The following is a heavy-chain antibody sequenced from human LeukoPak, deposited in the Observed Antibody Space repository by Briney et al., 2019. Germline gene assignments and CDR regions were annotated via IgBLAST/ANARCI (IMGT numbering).Heavy chain of an antibody. CDR3: ARSSGSSGFDY. D-gene: IGHD3-10*01. J-gene: IGHJ4*02. CDR2: ISYDGSNK. Sequence: GRSLRPSCAASGFTFSSYGMHWVRQAPGKGLEWVAVISYDGSNKYYADSVKGRFTISRDNSKNTLYLQMNSLRAEDTAVYYCARSSGSSGFDYWGQGTLVTVSS. CDR1: GFTFSSYG. V-gene: IGHV3-30*03.